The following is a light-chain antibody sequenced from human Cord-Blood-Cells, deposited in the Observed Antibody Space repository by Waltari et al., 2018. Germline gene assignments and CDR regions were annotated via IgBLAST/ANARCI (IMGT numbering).Light chain of an antibody. Sequence: QSALTQPASVSGSPGPSITISCTGTSRDVGGYNYVPWYQHHPGKAPKLMIYDVSNRPSGFSNRFSGSKSGNTASLTISGLQAEDEADYYCSSYTSSSTWVFGGGTKLTVL. CDR2: DVS. V-gene: IGLV2-14*03. CDR1: SRDVGGYNY. CDR3: SSYTSSSTWV. J-gene: IGLJ3*02.